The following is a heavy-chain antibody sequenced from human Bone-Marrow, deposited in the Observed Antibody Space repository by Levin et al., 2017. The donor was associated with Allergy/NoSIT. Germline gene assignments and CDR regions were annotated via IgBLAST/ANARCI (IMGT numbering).Heavy chain of an antibody. CDR1: GGSFSGYY. D-gene: IGHD3-22*01. CDR3: ARRRSEAINSFRPMKTFDY. J-gene: IGHJ4*02. Sequence: ASETLSLTCAVYGGSFSGYYWSWIRQPPGKGLEWIGEINHSGSTNYNPSLKSRVTISVDTSKNQFSLKLSSVTAADTAVYYCARRRSEAINSFRPMKTFDYWGQGTLVTVSS. V-gene: IGHV4-34*01. CDR2: INHSGST.